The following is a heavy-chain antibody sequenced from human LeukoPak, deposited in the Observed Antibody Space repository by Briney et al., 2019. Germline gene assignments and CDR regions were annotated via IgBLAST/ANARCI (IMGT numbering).Heavy chain of an antibody. V-gene: IGHV3-21*01. CDR3: ARDIGVGYYFDY. Sequence: GGSLRLSCAASGFTFSSYSMNWVRQAPGKGLEWVSSISSSSSYIYYADSVKGRFTISRDNAKNSLYLQMNNLRAEDTAVYYCARDIGVGYYFDYWGQGTLVTVSS. J-gene: IGHJ4*02. D-gene: IGHD6-19*01. CDR1: GFTFSSYS. CDR2: ISSSSSYI.